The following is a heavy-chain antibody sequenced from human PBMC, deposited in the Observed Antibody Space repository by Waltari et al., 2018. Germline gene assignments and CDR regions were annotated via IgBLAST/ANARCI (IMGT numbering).Heavy chain of an antibody. D-gene: IGHD6-13*01. CDR3: TRVTGGSWEGGFDP. J-gene: IGHJ5*02. Sequence: QVQLVQSGAEVKKPGSSVKVSCKASGGTFSSYAINWVRQAPGQGLEWMGGIIPVFGTANYAQGFQGRVTITTEESTSTAYMELSSLKPEDTAVYYCTRVTGGSWEGGFDPWGQGTLVTVSS. CDR1: GGTFSSYA. V-gene: IGHV1-69*05. CDR2: IIPVFGTA.